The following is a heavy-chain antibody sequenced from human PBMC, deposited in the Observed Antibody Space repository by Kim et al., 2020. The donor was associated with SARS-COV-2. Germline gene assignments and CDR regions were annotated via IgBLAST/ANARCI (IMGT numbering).Heavy chain of an antibody. CDR3: ARIDCTGNNCKPYYYYGMDV. J-gene: IGHJ6*02. D-gene: IGHD2-8*02. V-gene: IGHV3-33*01. CDR1: GFTFNTYG. Sequence: GGSLRLSCVASGFTFNTYGMHWVRQAPGRGLEWVAVIWYDGGIKYHADSVKGRFTVSRDNSKNTMYLQMNSLRAEDAAVYYCARIDCTGNNCKPYYYYGMDVWGPGPSVIVSS. CDR2: IWYDGGIK.